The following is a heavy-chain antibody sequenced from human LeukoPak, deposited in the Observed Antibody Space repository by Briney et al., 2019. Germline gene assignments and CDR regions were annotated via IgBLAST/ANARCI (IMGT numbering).Heavy chain of an antibody. V-gene: IGHV1-18*01. CDR1: GYTFTSYG. D-gene: IGHD2-21*01. J-gene: IGHJ6*02. Sequence: ASVKVSCKASGYTFTSYGISWVRQAPGQGLEWMGWISAYNGNTNYAQKLQGRVTMTTDTSTSTAYMELRSLRSDDTAVYYCARALHMTYLYYYYGMDVWGQGTTVTVSS. CDR2: ISAYNGNT. CDR3: ARALHMTYLYYYYGMDV.